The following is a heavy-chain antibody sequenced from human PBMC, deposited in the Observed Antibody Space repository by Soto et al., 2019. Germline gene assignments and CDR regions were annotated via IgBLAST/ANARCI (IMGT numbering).Heavy chain of an antibody. J-gene: IGHJ4*02. CDR3: ARHRLLTPPVY. Sequence: SETLSLTCTVSGGSINSNNYYWGWIRRPPRKGLEWIGSIYYSGTTYYNPSLKNRLTISVDTSKNQYSLKLSSVTAADTAVYYCARHRLLTPPVYWGQGTLVTVSS. V-gene: IGHV4-39*01. CDR2: IYYSGTT. D-gene: IGHD1-26*01. CDR1: GGSINSNNYY.